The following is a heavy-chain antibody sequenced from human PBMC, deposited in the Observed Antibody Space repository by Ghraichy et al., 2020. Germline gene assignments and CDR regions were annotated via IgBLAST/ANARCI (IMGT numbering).Heavy chain of an antibody. V-gene: IGHV3-48*02. CDR3: VRGYGSGSSDS. CDR2: ISGDGSAL. Sequence: GGSLRLSCAASGFIFSAYNMNWVRQAPGEGLEWVSYISGDGSALYYADSVKGRFTASRDNAKNSLYLQMSSLRDKDTAVYYCVRGYGSGSSDSWGQGTTVTVS. D-gene: IGHD3-10*01. CDR1: GFIFSAYN. J-gene: IGHJ6*02.